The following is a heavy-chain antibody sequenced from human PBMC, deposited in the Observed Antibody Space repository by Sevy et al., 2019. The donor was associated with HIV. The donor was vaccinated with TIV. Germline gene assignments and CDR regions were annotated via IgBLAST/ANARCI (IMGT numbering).Heavy chain of an antibody. CDR2: INPANGDT. CDR3: ARVKPSSGVWRSDCHFDL. V-gene: IGHV1-2*02. CDR1: GYSLTDHA. Sequence: ASVKVSCKASGYSLTDHAVNWVRQAPGQGLEWMGWINPANGDTDYPRQLRGRVTMTRDISIDTVYMELGWLTSDDTAVYYCARVKPSSGVWRSDCHFDLWGRGTLVTVSS. D-gene: IGHD7-27*01. J-gene: IGHJ2*01.